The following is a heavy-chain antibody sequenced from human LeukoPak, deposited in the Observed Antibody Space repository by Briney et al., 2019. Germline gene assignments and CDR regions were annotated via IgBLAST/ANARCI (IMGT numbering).Heavy chain of an antibody. CDR2: IYYSGST. CDR3: ARHHARYSSGRYSPYYFDY. V-gene: IGHV4-39*01. CDR1: GGSISSSSYY. D-gene: IGHD6-19*01. J-gene: IGHJ4*02. Sequence: KTSETLSLTCTVSGGSISSSSYYWGWIRQPPGKGLEWIGSIYYSGSTYYNPSLKSRVTISVDTSKNQFSLKLRSVTAADTAVYYGARHHARYSSGRYSPYYFDYRGQGTLVTVSS.